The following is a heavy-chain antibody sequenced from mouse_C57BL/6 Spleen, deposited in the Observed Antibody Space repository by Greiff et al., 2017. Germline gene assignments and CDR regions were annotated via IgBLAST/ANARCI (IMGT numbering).Heavy chain of an antibody. CDR2: INPSNGGT. CDR1: GYTFTSYW. V-gene: IGHV1-53*01. CDR3: ARICYYYYAMDY. J-gene: IGHJ4*01. D-gene: IGHD1-1*01. Sequence: QVQLQQPGTELVKPGASVKLSCKASGYTFTSYWMHWVKQRPGQGLEWIGNINPSNGGTNYNEKFKSKATLTVDKTSSTAYMKLSSLTSEDSAVYYCARICYYYYAMDYWGQGTTVTVSS.